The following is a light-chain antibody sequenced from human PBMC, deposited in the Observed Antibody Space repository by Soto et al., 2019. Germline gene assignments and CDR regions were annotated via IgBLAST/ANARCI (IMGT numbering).Light chain of an antibody. CDR2: AAS. V-gene: IGKV1-12*01. CDR1: QGISIW. J-gene: IGKJ4*01. Sequence: DIQMAQSPSSVSASVGDRVTISCRASQGISIWLAWYQQKPGKAPKLLVYAASNLQRGVPSRFSGSGSGTHFTLTISSLQPEDFATYYCQQVNSFPPTFGGGPKVEIK. CDR3: QQVNSFPPT.